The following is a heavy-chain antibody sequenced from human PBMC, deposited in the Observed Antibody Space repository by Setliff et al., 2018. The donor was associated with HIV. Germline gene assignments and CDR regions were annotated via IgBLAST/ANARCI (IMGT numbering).Heavy chain of an antibody. CDR3: ARDCTSTTCQRHYYHAMDV. V-gene: IGHV1-69*13. J-gene: IGHJ6*02. D-gene: IGHD2-2*01. Sequence: SVKVSCKASGDTFSSSAISWVRQAPGQGLEWMGTIIPAFFTTHYAQKFQATVTITADESTNIAYMELSSLRSEDTAVYYCARDCTSTTCQRHYYHAMDVWGQGTTVTVSS. CDR2: IIPAFFTT. CDR1: GDTFSSSA.